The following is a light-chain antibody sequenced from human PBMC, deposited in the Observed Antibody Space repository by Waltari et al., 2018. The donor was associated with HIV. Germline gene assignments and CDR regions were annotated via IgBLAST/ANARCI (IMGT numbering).Light chain of an antibody. V-gene: IGKV2D-29*01. CDR2: EVS. CDR1: QSLLHSDGKTY. J-gene: IGKJ4*01. Sequence: EIVMTQTPLSLSVTPGQPASISCKSSQSLLHSDGKTYLYWYLQKPGQPPQLLIYEVSYRFSGGPDSVSGSGSGTDFTQKSSRVGTEDVGVYYCMQSIQPSLTFGGGTKVEIK. CDR3: MQSIQPSLT.